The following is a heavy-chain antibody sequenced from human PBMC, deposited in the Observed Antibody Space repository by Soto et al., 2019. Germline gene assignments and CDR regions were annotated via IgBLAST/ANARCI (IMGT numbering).Heavy chain of an antibody. CDR2: IYHSGST. D-gene: IGHD6-19*01. Sequence: SETLSLTCAVSGGSISSGGYSWSWIRQPPGKGLEWIGYIYHSGSTNYNPSLKSRVTISVDTSKNQFSLKLSSVTAADTAVYYCARAYLGLVPKENWFDPWGQGTLVTVSS. V-gene: IGHV4-61*08. CDR1: GGSISSGGYS. J-gene: IGHJ5*02. CDR3: ARAYLGLVPKENWFDP.